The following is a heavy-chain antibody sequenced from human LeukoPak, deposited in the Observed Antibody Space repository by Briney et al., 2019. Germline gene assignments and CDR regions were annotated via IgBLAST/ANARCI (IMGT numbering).Heavy chain of an antibody. J-gene: IGHJ5*02. Sequence: PSETLSLTCAVSGYSISSGYYWGWIRQPPGKGLEWIGSIYHSGSTYYNPSLKSRVTISVDTSKNQFSLKLSSVTAADTAVYYCARNRYYGSGSYSQSNWFDPRGQGTLVTVSS. D-gene: IGHD3-10*01. CDR3: ARNRYYGSGSYSQSNWFDP. V-gene: IGHV4-38-2*01. CDR1: GYSISSGYY. CDR2: IYHSGST.